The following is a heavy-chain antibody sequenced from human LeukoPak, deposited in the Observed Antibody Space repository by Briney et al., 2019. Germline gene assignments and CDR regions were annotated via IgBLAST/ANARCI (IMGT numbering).Heavy chain of an antibody. V-gene: IGHV5-51*01. CDR2: IYPADSDT. D-gene: IGHD3-22*01. J-gene: IGHJ4*02. Sequence: GESLKISCKGSGYSFTIYWIGWVRQMPGKGLEWMGIIYPADSDTRYSPSFQGQVTISADKSISTTYLQWSSLKASDTAMYYCARPGAYDSSGPDYWGQGTLVTVSS. CDR1: GYSFTIYW. CDR3: ARPGAYDSSGPDY.